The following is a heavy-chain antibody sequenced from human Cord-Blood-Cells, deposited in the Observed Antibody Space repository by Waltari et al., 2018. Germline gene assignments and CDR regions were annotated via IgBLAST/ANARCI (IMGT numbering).Heavy chain of an antibody. CDR1: GGTFSSYA. CDR3: ARDPVSSGWFDYFDY. J-gene: IGHJ4*02. Sequence: QVQLVQSGAEVKKPGSSVKVSCKASGGTFSSYAISRVRRAPGQGLEWMGGIIPIFGTASYAQKFQGRVTITADESTSTAYMELSSLRSEDTAVYYCARDPVSSGWFDYFDYWGQGTLVTVSS. D-gene: IGHD6-19*01. V-gene: IGHV1-69*01. CDR2: IIPIFGTA.